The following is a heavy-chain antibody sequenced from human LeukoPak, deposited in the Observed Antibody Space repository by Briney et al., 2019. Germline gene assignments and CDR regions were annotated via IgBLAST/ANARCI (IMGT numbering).Heavy chain of an antibody. J-gene: IGHJ5*02. CDR3: ARGGGLRVEHYCSGGSCYPNWFDP. CDR2: IYYSGST. Sequence: SSETLSLTCTVSGGSISSSSYYWGWIRRPPGKGLEWIGSIYYSGSTYYNPSLKSRVTISVDTSKNQFSLKLSSVTAADTAVYYCARGGGLRVEHYCSGGSCYPNWFDPWGQGTLVTVSS. D-gene: IGHD2-15*01. CDR1: GGSISSSSYY. V-gene: IGHV4-39*01.